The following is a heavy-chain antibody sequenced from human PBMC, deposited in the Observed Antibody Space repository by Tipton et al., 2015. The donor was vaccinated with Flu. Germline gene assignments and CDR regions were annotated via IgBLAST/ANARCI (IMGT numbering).Heavy chain of an antibody. CDR2: IYPGDSDT. CDR1: GYSFTSYW. CDR3: ASVTTVTTFSVSGGVYYFDY. D-gene: IGHD4-17*01. Sequence: QLVQSGAEVKKPGESLKISCKGSGYSFTSYWIGWVRQMPGKGLEWMGIIYPGDSDTRYSPSFQGQVTISADKSISTAYLQWSSLKASDTAMYYCASVTTVTTFSVSGGVYYFDYWGQGTLVTVSS. V-gene: IGHV5-51*01. J-gene: IGHJ4*02.